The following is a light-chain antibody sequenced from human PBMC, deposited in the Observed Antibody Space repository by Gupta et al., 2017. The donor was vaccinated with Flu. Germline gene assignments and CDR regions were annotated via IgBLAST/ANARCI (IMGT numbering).Light chain of an antibody. CDR1: ALPKQY. J-gene: IGLJ3*02. Sequence: GDALPKQYAYWYQQKPGQAPVLVIYKDSERPSGIPERISGSSSGTTVTLTISGVQAEDEADYYCESADSSGTSLVFGGGTKLTVL. CDR2: KDS. V-gene: IGLV3-25*03. CDR3: ESADSSGTSLV.